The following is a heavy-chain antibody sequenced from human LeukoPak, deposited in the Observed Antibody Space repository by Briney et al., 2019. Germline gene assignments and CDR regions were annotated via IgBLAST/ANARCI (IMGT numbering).Heavy chain of an antibody. V-gene: IGHV3-30*18. D-gene: IGHD2-15*01. CDR3: VKGSVAYTGGHFDY. J-gene: IGHJ4*02. CDR2: ISYDGSAK. CDR1: GFTFSSFA. Sequence: GGPLRLSCAASGFTFSSFAMHWLRQAPGKGPEWAAVISYDGSAKYYAGSVRGRFTISRDDSKNTLYLQMNSLRPEDTAIYYCVKGSVAYTGGHFDYWGQGTLVTVSS.